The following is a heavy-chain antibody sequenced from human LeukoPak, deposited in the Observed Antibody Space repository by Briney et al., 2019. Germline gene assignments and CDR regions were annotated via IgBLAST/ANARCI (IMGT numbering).Heavy chain of an antibody. J-gene: IGHJ4*02. V-gene: IGHV1-18*01. CDR1: GYTFTSYG. Sequence: ASVKVSCKASGYTFTSYGISWVRQAPGQGLEWMGWITAYNDNTNYAQRLQGRVTMTTDTSTSTAYMELRSLRSDDTAVYYCARALLWFGEPSHIDYWGQGTLVTASS. D-gene: IGHD3-10*01. CDR2: ITAYNDNT. CDR3: ARALLWFGEPSHIDY.